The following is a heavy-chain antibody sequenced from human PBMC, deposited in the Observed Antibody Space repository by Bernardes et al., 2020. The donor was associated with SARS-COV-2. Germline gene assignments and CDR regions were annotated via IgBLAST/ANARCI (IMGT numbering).Heavy chain of an antibody. D-gene: IGHD5-12*01. Sequence: GGSLRLSCAASGFTFSSYWMSWVRQAPGKGLEWVANIKQDGSEKYYVDSVKGRFTISRDNAKNSLYLQMNSLRAEDTAVYYCARDYGYSGYEHYYYYGMDVWGQGTTVTVSS. J-gene: IGHJ6*02. CDR2: IKQDGSEK. CDR1: GFTFSSYW. V-gene: IGHV3-7*01. CDR3: ARDYGYSGYEHYYYYGMDV.